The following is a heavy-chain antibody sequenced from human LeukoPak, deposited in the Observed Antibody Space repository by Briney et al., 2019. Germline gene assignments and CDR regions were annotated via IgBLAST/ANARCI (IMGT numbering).Heavy chain of an antibody. Sequence: PSQTLSLTCTVSGGSISSGGYYWSWIRQHPGKGLEWIGYIYYSGSTNYNPSLKSRVTISVDTSKNQFSLKLSSVTAADTAVYYCAREYSISPAPDYYMDVWGKGTTVTVSS. D-gene: IGHD4-11*01. CDR1: GGSISSGGYY. CDR3: AREYSISPAPDYYMDV. V-gene: IGHV4-31*03. CDR2: IYYSGST. J-gene: IGHJ6*03.